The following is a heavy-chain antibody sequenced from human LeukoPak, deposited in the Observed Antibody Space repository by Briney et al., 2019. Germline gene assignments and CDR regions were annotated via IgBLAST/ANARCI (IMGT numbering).Heavy chain of an antibody. CDR2: IYYSGST. CDR3: ARHWDTYYFDY. CDR1: GGSINSGGYY. J-gene: IGHJ4*02. Sequence: SETLSLTCTVSGGSINSGGYYWSWIRQPPGKGLEWIGSIYYSGSTYYNPSLKSRVTISVDTSKNQFSLKLSSVTAADTAVYYCARHWDTYYFDYWGQGTLVTVSS. V-gene: IGHV4-39*01. D-gene: IGHD5-18*01.